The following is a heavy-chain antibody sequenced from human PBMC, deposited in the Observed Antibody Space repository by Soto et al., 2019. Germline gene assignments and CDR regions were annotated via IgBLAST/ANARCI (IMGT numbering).Heavy chain of an antibody. CDR1: VFTFIDYY. J-gene: IGHJ4*02. V-gene: IGHV3-11*06. CDR3: AREYGRLDY. D-gene: IGHD4-17*01. Sequence: GRSLRLSCAYSVFTFIDYYMSWIRQAPGKGLEWVSYISSCSYTNYADSVKGRFTISRDNAKNSLYLQMNSLRAEDTAVYYCAREYGRLDYWGQGTLVTVSS. CDR2: ISSCSYT.